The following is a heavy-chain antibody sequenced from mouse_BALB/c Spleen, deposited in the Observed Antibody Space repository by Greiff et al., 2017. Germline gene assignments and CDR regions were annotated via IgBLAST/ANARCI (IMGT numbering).Heavy chain of an antibody. Sequence: EVKLMESGGGLVQPGGSLRLSCATSGFTFTDYYMSWVRQPPGKALEWLGFIRNKANGYTTEYSASVKGRFTSSRDNSQSILYLQMNTLRAEDSATYYCARGLRREIGLNYAMDYWGQGTSVTVSS. D-gene: IGHD2-2*01. CDR2: IRNKANGYTT. V-gene: IGHV7-3*02. CDR3: ARGLRREIGLNYAMDY. J-gene: IGHJ4*01. CDR1: GFTFTDYY.